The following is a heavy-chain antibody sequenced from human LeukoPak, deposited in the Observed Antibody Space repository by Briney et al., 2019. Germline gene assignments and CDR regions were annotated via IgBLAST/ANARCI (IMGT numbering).Heavy chain of an antibody. D-gene: IGHD4-17*01. V-gene: IGHV4-34*01. CDR3: ARTGGTDYEYYFDH. Sequence: QTSETLSLTCAVYGGSFSGYYWSWIRQPPGKGLEWIGEINHSGSTNYNPSLKSRVTISVDTSKNQFSLKLSSVTAADTAVYYCARTGGTDYEYYFDHWGQGTLVTVSS. CDR1: GGSFSGYY. J-gene: IGHJ4*02. CDR2: INHSGST.